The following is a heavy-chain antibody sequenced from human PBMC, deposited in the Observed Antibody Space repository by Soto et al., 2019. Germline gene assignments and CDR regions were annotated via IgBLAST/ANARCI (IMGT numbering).Heavy chain of an antibody. D-gene: IGHD5-12*01. Sequence: GGSLRLSCAASGFTFSDYAMHWVRQAPGKGLEWLAVISYDGRFKFYADSVRGRFTISRDDSKNTLYLQMNSLRAEDTAVYYCAKGAGIIVAKRELDYWGQGTLVTVSS. J-gene: IGHJ4*02. CDR1: GFTFSDYA. V-gene: IGHV3-30*04. CDR3: AKGAGIIVAKRELDY. CDR2: ISYDGRFK.